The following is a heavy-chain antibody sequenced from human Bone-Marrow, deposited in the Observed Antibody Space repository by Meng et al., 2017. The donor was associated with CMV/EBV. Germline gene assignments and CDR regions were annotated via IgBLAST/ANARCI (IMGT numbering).Heavy chain of an antibody. D-gene: IGHD2-2*01. V-gene: IGHV3-30-3*01. CDR2: ISYDGSNK. Sequence: GGSLRLSCAASGFTFSSYAMHWVRQAPGKGLEWVAVISYDGSNKYYADSVKGRFTISRDNSKNTLYLQMNSLRAEDTAVYYCARGPGADCSSTSCSQKHFDYWGQGTRVTVSS. CDR1: GFTFSSYA. CDR3: ARGPGADCSSTSCSQKHFDY. J-gene: IGHJ4*02.